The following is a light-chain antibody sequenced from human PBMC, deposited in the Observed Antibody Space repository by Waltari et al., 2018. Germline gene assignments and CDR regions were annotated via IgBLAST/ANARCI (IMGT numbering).Light chain of an antibody. V-gene: IGLV2-14*03. J-gene: IGLJ2*01. CDR3: SSYTSSSTLV. Sequence: QSALTQPASVSGSPRQSITISCTGTSSDVGGYNYVSWYQQHPGKAPKRMIYDVSNRPAGVSKRFSGSKSGNTASLTISGLQAEDEADYYCSSYTSSSTLVFGGGTKLTVL. CDR2: DVS. CDR1: SSDVGGYNY.